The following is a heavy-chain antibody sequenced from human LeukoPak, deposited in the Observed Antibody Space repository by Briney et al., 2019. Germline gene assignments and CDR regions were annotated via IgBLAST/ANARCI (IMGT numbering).Heavy chain of an antibody. Sequence: PGGSLRLSCAASGFTLSSYGMHWVRQAPGKGLEWVAFIRYDGSNKYYADSVKGRFTISRDNSKNTLYLQMNSLRAEDTAVYYCAKDVGLVINYWGQGTLVTVSS. CDR3: AKDVGLVINY. V-gene: IGHV3-30*02. CDR1: GFTLSSYG. D-gene: IGHD3/OR15-3a*01. J-gene: IGHJ4*02. CDR2: IRYDGSNK.